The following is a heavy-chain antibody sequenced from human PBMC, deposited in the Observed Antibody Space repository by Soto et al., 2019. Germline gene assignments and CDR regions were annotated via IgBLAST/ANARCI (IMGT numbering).Heavy chain of an antibody. CDR1: GSSFRGYY. Sequence: TLSLTCAVHGSSFRGYYWSWIRQHPGKGLECIGYIYYSGSTYYNPSLKSRVTISVDTSENQFSLKLSSVTAADTAVYYCARYGSGSYYPTTFDYWGQGTLVTVSS. CDR3: ARYGSGSYYPTTFDY. CDR2: IYYSGST. D-gene: IGHD3-10*01. J-gene: IGHJ4*02. V-gene: IGHV4-31*11.